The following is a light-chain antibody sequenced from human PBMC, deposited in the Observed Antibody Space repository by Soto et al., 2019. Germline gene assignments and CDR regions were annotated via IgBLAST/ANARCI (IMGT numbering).Light chain of an antibody. J-gene: IGLJ3*02. CDR3: CSYAGSNTGV. CDR1: SSDVGNYKL. V-gene: IGLV2-23*02. Sequence: QSALTQPASVSGSPGQSITISCTGTSSDVGNYKLVSWYQQHPGKAPKLIISEVSKRPSGVSNRFSGSKSVNTASLTISGLQAEDEADYYCCSYAGSNTGVFGGGTQLTVL. CDR2: EVS.